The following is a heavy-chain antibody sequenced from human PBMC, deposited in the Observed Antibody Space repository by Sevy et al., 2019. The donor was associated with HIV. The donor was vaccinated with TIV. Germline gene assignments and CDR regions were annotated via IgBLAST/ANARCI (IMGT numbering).Heavy chain of an antibody. J-gene: IGHJ6*02. CDR3: ARGGGVVVGATVSGMDV. V-gene: IGHV1-46*01. CDR1: GYTFTSYY. Sequence: ASVKVSCKASGYTFTSYYIHWVRQAPGQGLEWMGIINPSGGSTSYAQKFQGRVTMTRDTSTSTDYMEMSSLGSGDTAVYYCARGGGVVVGATVSGMDVWGQGTTVTVSS. D-gene: IGHD2-15*01. CDR2: INPSGGST.